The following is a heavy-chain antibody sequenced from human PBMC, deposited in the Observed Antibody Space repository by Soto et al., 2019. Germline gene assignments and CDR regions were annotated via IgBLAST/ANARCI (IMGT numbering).Heavy chain of an antibody. CDR2: IQSGGST. CDR3: AKSSTTLPYFDY. Sequence: PGGSLRLSCAASGFSVSTKYMSWVRQAPGKGLEWLSLIQSGGSTYYADSVKGRFTISRDNSENTLFLQMNSLRAEDTAVYYCAKSSTTLPYFDYWGQGTLVTVSS. V-gene: IGHV3-66*01. J-gene: IGHJ4*02. CDR1: GFSVSTKY. D-gene: IGHD2-2*01.